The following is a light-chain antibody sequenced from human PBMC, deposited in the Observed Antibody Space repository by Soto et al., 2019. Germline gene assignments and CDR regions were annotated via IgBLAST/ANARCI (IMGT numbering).Light chain of an antibody. Sequence: QSVLTQPPSASGTPGQRATISCSGSSSDIGSNYVYWYQQLPGTAPKLVIYRNNQRPSGVPDRFSGSKSDTSGSLAISGLRSEDEADYYCAVWDDSLRGVVFGGGTKLTVL. CDR2: RNN. J-gene: IGLJ2*01. CDR1: SSDIGSNY. V-gene: IGLV1-47*01. CDR3: AVWDDSLRGVV.